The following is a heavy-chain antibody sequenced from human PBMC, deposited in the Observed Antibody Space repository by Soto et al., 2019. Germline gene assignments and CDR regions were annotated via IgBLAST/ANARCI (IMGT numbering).Heavy chain of an antibody. V-gene: IGHV4-4*07. CDR3: ARGVRAGYFGLDV. CDR2: IYANGNA. J-gene: IGHJ6*02. D-gene: IGHD3-16*02. Sequence: QAQLQESGPGLVKPSETLSLTCSVSGGSFSSYYWTWIRQPAGKGLQWIGRIYANGNANYNPSLKSRVTMSVDTSKNQFSLRLRSVTAADTAVYYCARGVRAGYFGLDVWGPGATVTVSS. CDR1: GGSFSSYY.